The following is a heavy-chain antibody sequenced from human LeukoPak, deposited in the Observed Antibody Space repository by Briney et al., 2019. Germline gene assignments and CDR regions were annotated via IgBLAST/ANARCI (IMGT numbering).Heavy chain of an antibody. V-gene: IGHV4-4*07. D-gene: IGHD5-12*01. CDR2: IYTSGST. J-gene: IGHJ5*02. CDR3: ARSLSGYDYNWFDP. CDR1: GGSISSYY. Sequence: PSETLSLTCTVSGGSISSYYWSWIRQPAGKGLEWIGRIYTSGSTNYNPSLKSRVTMSVDTSENQFSLKLSSVTAADTAVYYCARSLSGYDYNWFDPWGQGTLVTVSS.